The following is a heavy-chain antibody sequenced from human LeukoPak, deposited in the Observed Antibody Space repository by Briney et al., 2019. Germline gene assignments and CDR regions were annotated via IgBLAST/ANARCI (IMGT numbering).Heavy chain of an antibody. Sequence: PGGSLRLSCAASGFTVSSNYMSWVRQAPGKGLEWVSVIYSGGSTYYADSVKGRFTISRDNSKSTLYLQMNSLRAEDTAVYYCARDRRGYSYGEIPDYWGQGTLVTVSS. CDR2: IYSGGST. CDR3: ARDRRGYSYGEIPDY. V-gene: IGHV3-53*05. J-gene: IGHJ4*02. D-gene: IGHD5-18*01. CDR1: GFTVSSNY.